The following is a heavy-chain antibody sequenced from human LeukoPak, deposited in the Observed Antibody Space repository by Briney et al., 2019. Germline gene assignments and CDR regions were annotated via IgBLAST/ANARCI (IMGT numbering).Heavy chain of an antibody. J-gene: IGHJ3*02. V-gene: IGHV4-39*07. CDR1: GGSISSSSYY. D-gene: IGHD3-3*01. CDR3: ASTLRFLEWLRPHDAFDI. Sequence: PSETLSLTCTVSGGSISSSSYYWGWIRQPPGEGLEWIGSIYYSGSTYYNPSLKSRVTISVDTSKNQFSLKLSSVTAADTAVYYCASTLRFLEWLRPHDAFDIWGQGTMVTVSS. CDR2: IYYSGST.